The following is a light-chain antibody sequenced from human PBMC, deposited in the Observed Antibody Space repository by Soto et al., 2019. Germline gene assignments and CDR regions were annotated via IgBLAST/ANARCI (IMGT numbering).Light chain of an antibody. CDR2: GTS. Sequence: DIQMTQSPSFLSASVGDRVTISCRASQAINTYLNWYQQKPGKAPKLLIYGTSDLQNGVPSRFSGGGSGTDVTLTISSLQPEHFATYYCQQSYSTLLITFGQGTRLEV. J-gene: IGKJ5*01. V-gene: IGKV1-39*01. CDR1: QAINTY. CDR3: QQSYSTLLIT.